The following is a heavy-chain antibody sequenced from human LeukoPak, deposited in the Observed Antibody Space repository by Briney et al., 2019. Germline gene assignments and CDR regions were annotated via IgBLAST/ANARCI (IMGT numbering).Heavy chain of an antibody. J-gene: IGHJ4*02. D-gene: IGHD2-2*01. CDR1: GYSISSGYY. V-gene: IGHV4-38-2*02. Sequence: PSETLSLTCTVSGYSISSGYYWGWIRQPPGKGLEWIGSIYHSGSTYYNPSLKSRVTISVDTSKNQLSLKLSSVTAADTAVYYCARYAFVVVPAAVAYYFDYWGQGTLVTVSS. CDR3: ARYAFVVVPAAVAYYFDY. CDR2: IYHSGST.